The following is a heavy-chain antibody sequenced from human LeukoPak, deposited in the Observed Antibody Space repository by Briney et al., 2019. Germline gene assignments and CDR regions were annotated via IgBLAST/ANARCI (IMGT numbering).Heavy chain of an antibody. V-gene: IGHV3-11*06. CDR2: ISGSSDYT. Sequence: GGSLRLSCAASGFTFGDYYMSWIRQAPGKGLEWISSISGSSDYTPYADFLKGRVTISRDNAKNSLYLRLNSLSVEDTAVYYCARDGFSSGWFNWGQGTMVTVSS. CDR3: ARDGFSSGWFN. CDR1: GFTFGDYY. J-gene: IGHJ3*01. D-gene: IGHD6-19*01.